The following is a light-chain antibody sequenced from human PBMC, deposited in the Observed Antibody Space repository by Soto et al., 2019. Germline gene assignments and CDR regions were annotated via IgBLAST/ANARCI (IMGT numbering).Light chain of an antibody. CDR2: DNN. Sequence: QSVLTQPPSVSAAPGQKVTISCSGSSSNIGNNYVSCYQQFPGTAPKLLIYDNNKRPSGIPDRFSGSKSGTSATLDITGLQTGDEADYYCGTWDSSLSAVVFGGGTKLTVL. CDR1: SSNIGNNY. V-gene: IGLV1-51*01. J-gene: IGLJ2*01. CDR3: GTWDSSLSAVV.